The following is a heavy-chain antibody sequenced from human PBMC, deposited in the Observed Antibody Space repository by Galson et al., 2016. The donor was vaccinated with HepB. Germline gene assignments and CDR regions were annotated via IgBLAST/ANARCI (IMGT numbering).Heavy chain of an antibody. D-gene: IGHD6-19*01. CDR1: GGSISSNW. CDR2: IHHSGST. V-gene: IGHV4-4*02. CDR3: SRAWVAVSEGGTDY. J-gene: IGHJ4*02. Sequence: SETLSLTCAVSGGSISSNWWSWVRQPPGKGLEWIGEIHHSGSTNYNPSLKSRVTISIDKSKNQFSLNLTSVTAADTAVYYCSRAWVAVSEGGTDYWGQGTLVTVSS.